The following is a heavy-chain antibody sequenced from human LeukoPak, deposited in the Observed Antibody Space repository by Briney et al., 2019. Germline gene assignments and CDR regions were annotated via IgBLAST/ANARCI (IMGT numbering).Heavy chain of an antibody. CDR2: IRTSGTNT. Sequence: GGSLRLSCAASGFTFSSFSMNWVRQAPGKGLEWVSYIRTSGTNTDYTGSVKGRFTISRDNAKNSLYLQMDSLRAEDTALYYCALTDYYDSSGYLNDYWGQGTLVTVSS. V-gene: IGHV3-48*04. CDR3: ALTDYYDSSGYLNDY. D-gene: IGHD3-22*01. CDR1: GFTFSSFS. J-gene: IGHJ4*02.